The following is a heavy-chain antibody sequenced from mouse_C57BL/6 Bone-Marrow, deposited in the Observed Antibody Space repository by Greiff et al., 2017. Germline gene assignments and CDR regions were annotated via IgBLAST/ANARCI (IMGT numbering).Heavy chain of an antibody. Sequence: QVQLQQPGAELVKPGASVKLSCKASGYTFTSYWMQWVKQRPGQGLEWIGEIDPSDSYTNYNQKFKGKATLTVATSSSTAYMQLSRLTSEDSAVYYCASWVYAMDYWGQGTSVTVSS. CDR1: GYTFTSYW. D-gene: IGHD4-1*01. CDR2: IDPSDSYT. J-gene: IGHJ4*01. CDR3: ASWVYAMDY. V-gene: IGHV1-50*01.